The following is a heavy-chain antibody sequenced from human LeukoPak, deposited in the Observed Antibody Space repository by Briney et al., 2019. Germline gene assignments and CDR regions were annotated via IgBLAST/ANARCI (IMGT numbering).Heavy chain of an antibody. V-gene: IGHV1-69*04. CDR2: IIPILGIA. CDR1: GGTFSSYA. CDR3: ARFDCSSTSCYGFYYYYYGMDV. D-gene: IGHD2-2*01. J-gene: IGHJ6*02. Sequence: GASVKVSCKASGGTFSSYAISWVRQAPGQGLEWMGRIIPILGIANYAQKFQGRVTITADKSTSTAYMELSSLRSEDTAVYYCARFDCSSTSCYGFYYYYYGMDVWGQGTTVTVSS.